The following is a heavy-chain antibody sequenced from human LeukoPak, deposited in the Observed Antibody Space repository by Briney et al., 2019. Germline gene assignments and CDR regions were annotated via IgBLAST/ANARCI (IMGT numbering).Heavy chain of an antibody. Sequence: SGPALVKATQTLTLTCTFSGFSLSTSGMRVSWIRQPPGKALEWLARIDWDDDKFYSTSLKTRLTISKDTSKNQVVLTMTNMDPVDTATYYCARSIAAAGRIDYYYYMDVWGKGTTVTVSS. V-gene: IGHV2-70*04. CDR2: IDWDDDK. D-gene: IGHD6-13*01. CDR1: GFSLSTSGMR. CDR3: ARSIAAAGRIDYYYYMDV. J-gene: IGHJ6*03.